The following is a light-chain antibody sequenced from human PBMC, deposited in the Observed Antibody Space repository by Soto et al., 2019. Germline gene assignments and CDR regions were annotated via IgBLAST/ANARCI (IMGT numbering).Light chain of an antibody. CDR3: SSYAGSNDRWV. J-gene: IGLJ3*02. Sequence: QSALTQPPSASGSPGQSVTISCTGTSSDIGDYNYVSWYQQHPGKAPKLMIHEVSKRPSGVPDRFSGSKSGNTASLTVSGLQAEDEADYYCSSYAGSNDRWVFGGGTKVTVL. CDR2: EVS. V-gene: IGLV2-8*01. CDR1: SSDIGDYNY.